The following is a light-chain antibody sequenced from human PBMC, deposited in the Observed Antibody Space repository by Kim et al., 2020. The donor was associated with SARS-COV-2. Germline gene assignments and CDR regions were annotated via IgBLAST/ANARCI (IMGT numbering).Light chain of an antibody. V-gene: IGKV3-15*01. CDR2: GAT. Sequence: EIVMTQSPATLSVSPGERATLSCRASQSVTNKIVWYQHKPGQAPRLLISGATTRVTGIPDRFTGSGSGTQFTLTISSLQSEDFAVYYCQHYDNWPPELTFGGGTKVEIK. CDR1: QSVTNK. CDR3: QHYDNWPPELT. J-gene: IGKJ4*01.